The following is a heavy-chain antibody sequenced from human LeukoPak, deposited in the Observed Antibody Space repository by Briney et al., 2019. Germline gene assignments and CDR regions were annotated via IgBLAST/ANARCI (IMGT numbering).Heavy chain of an antibody. J-gene: IGHJ4*02. CDR1: GFTFSNAW. D-gene: IGHD3-10*01. CDR3: TTDHGTMVRGTLLY. V-gene: IGHV3-15*01. Sequence: GSLRLSCAASGFTFSNAWMSWVRQAPGKGLEWVGRIKSKTDGGTTDYAAPVKGRFTISRDDSKNTLYPQMNSLKTEDTAVYYCTTDHGTMVRGTLLYWGQGTLVTVSS. CDR2: IKSKTDGGTT.